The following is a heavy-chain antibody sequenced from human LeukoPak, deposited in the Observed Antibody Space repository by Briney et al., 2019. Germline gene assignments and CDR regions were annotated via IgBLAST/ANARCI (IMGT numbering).Heavy chain of an antibody. V-gene: IGHV3-23*01. CDR2: ISGTGGNT. CDR3: ARGPPMYSYGSSAYHYDYFEY. CDR1: GFTFSTSA. D-gene: IGHD3-22*01. Sequence: GGSLRLSCAASGFTFSTSAMSWVRQAPGEALEYVSTISGTGGNTYYADSVKGRFTISRDNSKNTLYLQMNSLRADDTAIYYCARGPPMYSYGSSAYHYDYFEYWGQGTLVTVSS. J-gene: IGHJ4*02.